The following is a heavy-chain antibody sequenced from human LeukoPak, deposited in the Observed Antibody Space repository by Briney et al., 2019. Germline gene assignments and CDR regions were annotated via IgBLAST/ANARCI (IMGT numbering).Heavy chain of an antibody. Sequence: PGGSLRLSCAASGFTFSSYSMNWVRQAPGKGLEWVSSISSSSSYIYYADSVKGRFTISRDNAKNSLYLQMNSLRAEDTAVYYCARDRDLSSSGYYASRDPFDYWGQGTLVTVSS. CDR1: GFTFSSYS. V-gene: IGHV3-21*01. CDR2: ISSSSSYI. D-gene: IGHD3-22*01. CDR3: ARDRDLSSSGYYASRDPFDY. J-gene: IGHJ4*02.